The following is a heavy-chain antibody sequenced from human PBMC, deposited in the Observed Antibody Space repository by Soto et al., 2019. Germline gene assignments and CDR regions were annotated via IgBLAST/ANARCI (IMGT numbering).Heavy chain of an antibody. CDR3: ARGNPFNYAGFDV. D-gene: IGHD3-16*01. J-gene: IGHJ6*02. CDR1: GYTFSDFD. Sequence: QAHLEQSGAEVKRLGASVKVSCKASGYTFSDFDINWLRQASGQGPEWMGWMNAKSGDTFFAQRFQGKFNMTWDTSLSTAYMEVGSLTSDDTAIYFCARGNPFNYAGFDVWGQGTTVAVSS. CDR2: MNAKSGDT. V-gene: IGHV1-8*01.